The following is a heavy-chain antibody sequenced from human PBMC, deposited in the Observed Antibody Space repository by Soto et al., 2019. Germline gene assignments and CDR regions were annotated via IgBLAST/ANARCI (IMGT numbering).Heavy chain of an antibody. V-gene: IGHV1-18*01. D-gene: IGHD3-10*01. CDR2: ISAYNGNT. CDR3: GRPLAGVIIPYYMDV. J-gene: IGHJ6*03. Sequence: ASVKVSCKASGYTFTSYGISWVRQAPGQGLEWMGWISAYNGNTNYAQKLQGRVTMTTDTSTSTAYMELRSLRSDDTAVYYCGRPLAGVIIPYYMDVWGKGGTVTIS. CDR1: GYTFTSYG.